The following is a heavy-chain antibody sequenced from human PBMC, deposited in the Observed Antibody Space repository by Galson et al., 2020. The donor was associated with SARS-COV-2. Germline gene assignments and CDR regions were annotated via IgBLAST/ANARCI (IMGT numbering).Heavy chain of an antibody. Sequence: CAASGFTFSSYAMSWVRQAPGKGLEWVSAISGSGGSTYYADSVKGRFTISRDNSKNTLYLQMNSLRAEDTAVYYCAKDGYFEVYYFDYWGQGTLVTVSS. D-gene: IGHD3-22*01. CDR2: ISGSGGST. J-gene: IGHJ4*02. CDR1: GFTFSSYA. CDR3: AKDGYFEVYYFDY. V-gene: IGHV3-23*01.